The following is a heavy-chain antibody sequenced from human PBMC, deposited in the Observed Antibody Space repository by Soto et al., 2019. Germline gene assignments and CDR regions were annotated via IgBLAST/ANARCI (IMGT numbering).Heavy chain of an antibody. J-gene: IGHJ6*02. V-gene: IGHV4-39*01. Sequence: QLQLQESGPGLVKPSETLSLTCTVSGGSISTGSYYWGWLRQPPGKGLEWIGRIRGSTYYNPSLTSRVTISVETSQNQCALRLSSVTAAVTAVSYCARHKRFCTYDVCYSKYYYGRDVWGQGTPVTVSS. CDR3: ARHKRFCTYDVCYSKYYYGRDV. CDR2: IRGST. D-gene: IGHD2-8*01. CDR1: GGSISTGSYY.